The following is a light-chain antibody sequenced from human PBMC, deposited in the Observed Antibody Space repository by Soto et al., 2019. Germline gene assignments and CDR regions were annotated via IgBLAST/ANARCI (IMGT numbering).Light chain of an antibody. CDR2: KAS. V-gene: IGKV1-5*03. CDR1: QNIYNY. J-gene: IGKJ3*01. Sequence: GDRVTITCRASQNIYNYLAWYQQKPGKAPKPLIYKASTLESGVPSRFSGSGYGKEFTLTISSLQPDDFATYYRHQYSFSSSFGPGTKVDVK. CDR3: HQYSFSSS.